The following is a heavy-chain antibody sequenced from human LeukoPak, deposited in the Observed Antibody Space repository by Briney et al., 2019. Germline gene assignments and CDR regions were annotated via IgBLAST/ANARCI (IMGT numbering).Heavy chain of an antibody. V-gene: IGHV4-34*01. Sequence: PSETLSLTCAVYGGSFSGYYWSWIRQPPGKGLEWIGEINHSGSTNYNPSLKSRVTISVETSKNQFSLKLSSVTAADTAVYYCARTIWTTYYFDYWGQGTLVTVSS. CDR3: ARTIWTTYYFDY. CDR1: GGSFSGYY. D-gene: IGHD1-1*01. J-gene: IGHJ4*02. CDR2: INHSGST.